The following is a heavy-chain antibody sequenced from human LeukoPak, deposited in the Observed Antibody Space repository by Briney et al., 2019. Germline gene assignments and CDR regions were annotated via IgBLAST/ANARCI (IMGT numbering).Heavy chain of an antibody. Sequence: SETLSLTCAVFGGSFSSYQWNWIRQPPGKGLEWIGETNHRGRTTYNPSLKSGVTMSIDTSKNHFSLRLSSVTAADTAVYYCARAYYYDSTGYFEDNYWGQGTLVTVSS. CDR3: ARAYYYDSTGYFEDNY. CDR2: TNHRGRT. J-gene: IGHJ4*02. D-gene: IGHD3-22*01. V-gene: IGHV4-34*01. CDR1: GGSFSSYQ.